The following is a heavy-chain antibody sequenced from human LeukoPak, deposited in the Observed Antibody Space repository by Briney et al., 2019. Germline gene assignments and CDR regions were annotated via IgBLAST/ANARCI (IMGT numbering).Heavy chain of an antibody. V-gene: IGHV1-2*02. CDR1: GYTFTGDY. CDR2: INPNSGGT. J-gene: IGHJ5*02. CDR3: AYRLRGVIA. Sequence: ASVKVSCKDPGYTFTGDYMHWVRQAPGQGLGWVGWINPNSGGTNYAQKFQGRVTMTRDTSISTAYMELSRLRSDDTAVYYCAYRLRGVIAWGQGTLVTVSS. D-gene: IGHD3-10*01.